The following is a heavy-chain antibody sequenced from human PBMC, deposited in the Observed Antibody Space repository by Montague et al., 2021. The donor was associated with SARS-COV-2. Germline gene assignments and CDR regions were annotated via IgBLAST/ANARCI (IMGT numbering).Heavy chain of an antibody. CDR1: GFSFSIYE. CDR2: ISGSGSTK. J-gene: IGHJ6*02. Sequence: SLRLSCAASGFSFSIYEMNWVRQAPGKGLEWLSYISGSGSTKHYADSVKGRFTISRDNAKNSLYLQLNGLRAEDTALYYCARDRRITGTLSYYYGLDVWGQGTAVTVSS. D-gene: IGHD1-20*01. CDR3: ARDRRITGTLSYYYGLDV. V-gene: IGHV3-48*03.